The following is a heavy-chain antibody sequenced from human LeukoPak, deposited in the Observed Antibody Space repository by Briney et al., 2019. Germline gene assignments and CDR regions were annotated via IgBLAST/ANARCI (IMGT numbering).Heavy chain of an antibody. Sequence: ASVKVSCKASGYTFTSYAMHWVRQAPGQRLEWMGWINAGNGNTKYSQKFQGRVTITRDTSASTAYMELSSLRSEDTAVYYCARDGWVVSQTTIFDIWGQGTMVTVSS. CDR1: GYTFTSYA. V-gene: IGHV1-3*01. D-gene: IGHD1-14*01. CDR3: ARDGWVVSQTTIFDI. J-gene: IGHJ3*02. CDR2: INAGNGNT.